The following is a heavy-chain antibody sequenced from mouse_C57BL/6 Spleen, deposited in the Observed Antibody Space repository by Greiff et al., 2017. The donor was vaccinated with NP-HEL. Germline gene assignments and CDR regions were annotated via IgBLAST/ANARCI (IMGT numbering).Heavy chain of an antibody. Sequence: QSCKASGYTFTSYWMHWVKQRPGRGLEWIGRIDPNSGGTKYNEKFKSKATLTVDKPSSTAYMQLSSLTSEDSAVYYCARNYYGSSPGYFDVWGTGTTVTVSS. CDR1: GYTFTSYW. V-gene: IGHV1-72*01. CDR2: IDPNSGGT. D-gene: IGHD1-1*01. J-gene: IGHJ1*03. CDR3: ARNYYGSSPGYFDV.